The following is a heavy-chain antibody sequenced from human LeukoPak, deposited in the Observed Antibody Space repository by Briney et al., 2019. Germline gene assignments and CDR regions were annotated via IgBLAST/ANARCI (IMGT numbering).Heavy chain of an antibody. V-gene: IGHV1-18*01. D-gene: IGHD1-26*01. Sequence: GASVKVSCKASGYIFINHGIAWVRQAPGQGLEYMGWISAYNGRTELAQNLQGRVTMTTDTSTTTGYMELRSPTPDDTAVYYCARWGGAPNDYWGQGTLVTVSS. CDR1: GYIFINHG. CDR2: ISAYNGRT. CDR3: ARWGGAPNDY. J-gene: IGHJ4*02.